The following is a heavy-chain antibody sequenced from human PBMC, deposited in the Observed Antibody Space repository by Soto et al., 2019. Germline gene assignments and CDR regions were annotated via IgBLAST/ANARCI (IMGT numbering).Heavy chain of an antibody. CDR2: IYYSGST. J-gene: IGHJ5*02. D-gene: IGHD4-17*01. Sequence: PSETLSLTCTVSDGSISSRSYYWGWIRQPPGKGLEWIGSIYYSGSTYYNPSLKSRVTISVDMSKSQFSLKLSSVTAADTALYYCARHSREDYGDSPNWFDPWGQGTLVTVSS. V-gene: IGHV4-39*01. CDR1: DGSISSRSYY. CDR3: ARHSREDYGDSPNWFDP.